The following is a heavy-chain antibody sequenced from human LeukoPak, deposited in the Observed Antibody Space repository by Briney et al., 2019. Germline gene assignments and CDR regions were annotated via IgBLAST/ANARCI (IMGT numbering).Heavy chain of an antibody. CDR3: ARGYCSGGSCYSFDC. V-gene: IGHV1-2*02. J-gene: IGHJ4*02. Sequence: ASVRVSCKASGYTFTGYYMHWVRQAPGQGLEWMGWINPNSGGTNYAQKFQGRVTMTRDTSISTAYMELSRLRSDDTAVYYCARGYCSGGSCYSFDCWGQGALVTVSS. CDR1: GYTFTGYY. CDR2: INPNSGGT. D-gene: IGHD2-15*01.